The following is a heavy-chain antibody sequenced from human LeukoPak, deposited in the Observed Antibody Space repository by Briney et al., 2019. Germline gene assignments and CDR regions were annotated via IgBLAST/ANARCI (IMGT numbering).Heavy chain of an antibody. Sequence: PGGSLRLSCAASGFTFSSYAMSWVRQAPGKGLEWVSAISGSGGSTYYADSVKGRFTISRNNSKNTLYLQMNSLRAEDTAVYYCAKGDQLLVRGVITSAFDYWGQGTLVTVSS. CDR1: GFTFSSYA. CDR2: ISGSGGST. D-gene: IGHD3-10*01. J-gene: IGHJ4*02. V-gene: IGHV3-23*01. CDR3: AKGDQLLVRGVITSAFDY.